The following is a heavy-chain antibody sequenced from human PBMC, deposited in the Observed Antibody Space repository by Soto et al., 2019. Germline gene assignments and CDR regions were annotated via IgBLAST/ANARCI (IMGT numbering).Heavy chain of an antibody. J-gene: IGHJ6*02. CDR1: GFTFSSYS. CDR2: ISSSSSYI. Sequence: EVQLVESGGGLVKPGGSLRLSCAASGFTFSSYSMNWVRQAPGKGLEWVSSISSSSSYIYYADSVKGRFTISRDNAKNSLYLQMNSLRAEDTAVYYCARVMVRGVISYYYYYGMGVWCQGTTVTVSS. V-gene: IGHV3-21*01. D-gene: IGHD3-10*01. CDR3: ARVMVRGVISYYYYYGMGV.